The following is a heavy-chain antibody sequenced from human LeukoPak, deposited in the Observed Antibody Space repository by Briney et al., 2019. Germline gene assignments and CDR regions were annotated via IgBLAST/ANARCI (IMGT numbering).Heavy chain of an antibody. Sequence: SETLSLTCAVYGGSFSGYYWSWIRQPPGKGLEWIGEINHSGSTNYNPSLKSRVTISVDTSKNQFSLKLSSVTAADTAVYYCARSSSYSYGLYYYYMDVWGKGTTVTVSS. J-gene: IGHJ6*03. D-gene: IGHD5-18*01. V-gene: IGHV4-34*01. CDR2: INHSGST. CDR1: GGSFSGYY. CDR3: ARSSSYSYGLYYYYMDV.